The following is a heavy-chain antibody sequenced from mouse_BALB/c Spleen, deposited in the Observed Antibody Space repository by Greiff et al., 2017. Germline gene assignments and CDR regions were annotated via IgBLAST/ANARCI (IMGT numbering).Heavy chain of an antibody. CDR2: INPYNDGT. Sequence: VQLQQSGPELVKPGASVKMSCKASGYTFTSYVMHWVKQKPGQGLEWIGYINPYNDGTKYNEKFKGKATLTSDKSSSTAYMELSSLTSEDSAVYYCARTGDGSSPWFAYWGQGTLVTVSA. J-gene: IGHJ3*01. CDR3: ARTGDGSSPWFAY. V-gene: IGHV1-14*01. D-gene: IGHD1-1*01. CDR1: GYTFTSYV.